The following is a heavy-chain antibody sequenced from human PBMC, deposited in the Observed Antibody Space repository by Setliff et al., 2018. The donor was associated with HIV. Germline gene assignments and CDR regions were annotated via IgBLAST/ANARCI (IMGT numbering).Heavy chain of an antibody. J-gene: IGHJ4*02. D-gene: IGHD6-13*01. CDR1: RGSISSDNW. CDR3: ARGQHSSTWGALFDY. CDR2: IYHSGST. V-gene: IGHV4-4*02. Sequence: SETLSLTSAVSRGSISSDNWWTWLRQPPGTGLEWIGEIYHSGSTNYNASLKSRVTISIDKSKSQFSLKLSSVTAADTALYYCARGQHSSTWGALFDYWGQGTLVTVSS.